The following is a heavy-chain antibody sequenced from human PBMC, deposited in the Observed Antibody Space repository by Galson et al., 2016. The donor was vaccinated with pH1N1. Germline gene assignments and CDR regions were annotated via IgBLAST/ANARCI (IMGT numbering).Heavy chain of an antibody. CDR3: ARGRSSGWEHWYFDL. D-gene: IGHD6-19*01. Sequence: SLRLSCAASGFTFSRYSMNWVRRSPGKGLQWVSSITGDSIYIYYPDSVRGRFTISRDNAKNSLYLQMNSLRVEDTAIYYCARGRSSGWEHWYFDLWGRGTLVTVSS. CDR1: GFTFSRYS. CDR2: ITGDSIYI. J-gene: IGHJ2*01. V-gene: IGHV3-21*06.